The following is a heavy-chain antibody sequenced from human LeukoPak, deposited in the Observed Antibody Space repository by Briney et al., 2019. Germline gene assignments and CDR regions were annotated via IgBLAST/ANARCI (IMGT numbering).Heavy chain of an antibody. CDR2: ISYSGST. V-gene: IGHV4-39*01. Sequence: PSQTLSLTCTVSGGSISSGDYYWGWIRQPPGKGLEWIVTISYSGSTYYNPSLKSRVTISVDTSTNQFSLKLSSVTAADTAVYYCARRYYYDSSGYYYHYDYWGQGILVTVSS. CDR1: GGSISSGDYY. J-gene: IGHJ4*02. CDR3: ARRYYYDSSGYYYHYDY. D-gene: IGHD3-22*01.